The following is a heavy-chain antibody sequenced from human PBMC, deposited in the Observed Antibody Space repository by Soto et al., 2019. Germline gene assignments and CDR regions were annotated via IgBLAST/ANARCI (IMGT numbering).Heavy chain of an antibody. J-gene: IGHJ6*02. V-gene: IGHV1-69*06. CDR1: GGAFSNYA. CDR2: VIPLHNTS. CDR3: ASWSNWNPLYYDGLDV. D-gene: IGHD1-20*01. Sequence: QVQLLQSGAEVKKPGSSVNVSCKVSGGAFSNYALNWVRHGPGQRLEWLGGVIPLHNTSNYSLTFLGRVTVTADISSTTVYMELNSLTSDDTATYYCASWSNWNPLYYDGLDVWGQGTTVTVSS.